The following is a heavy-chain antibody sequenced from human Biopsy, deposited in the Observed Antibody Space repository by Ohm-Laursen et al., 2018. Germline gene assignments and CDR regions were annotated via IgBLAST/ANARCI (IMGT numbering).Heavy chain of an antibody. CDR3: ARDRGFYSDRTVPGYFDL. J-gene: IGHJ2*01. D-gene: IGHD3-22*01. Sequence: TLSLTCTVSGDSISSYYWSWIRQPPGKGLEWIGYVYYTGSADYNPSLQSRVTISVDTSKNHFSLRLRSVTPADTAIYYCARDRGFYSDRTVPGYFDLWGRGTLVTVSS. CDR2: VYYTGSA. CDR1: GDSISSYY. V-gene: IGHV4-59*01.